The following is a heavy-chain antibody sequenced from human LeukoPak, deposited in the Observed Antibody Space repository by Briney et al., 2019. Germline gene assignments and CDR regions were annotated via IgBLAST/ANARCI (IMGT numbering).Heavy chain of an antibody. J-gene: IGHJ4*02. CDR3: AREIAAAAVYDY. V-gene: IGHV3-7*03. Sequence: GGSLRLSCAASGFTFSRYWMHWARQAPGKGLEWVASINHNGNVNYYVDSVKGRFTISRDNAKNSLYLQMSNLRAEDTAVYYCAREIAAAAVYDYWGQGTLVTVSS. CDR2: INHNGNVN. D-gene: IGHD6-13*01. CDR1: GFTFSRYW.